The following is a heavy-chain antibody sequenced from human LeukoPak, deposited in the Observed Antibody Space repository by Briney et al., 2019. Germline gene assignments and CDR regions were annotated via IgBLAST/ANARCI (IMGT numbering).Heavy chain of an antibody. CDR1: GFTFSSYE. V-gene: IGHV3-48*03. D-gene: IGHD2-2*01. J-gene: IGHJ3*02. CDR2: ISSSGSTI. CDR3: AKGLVVVPAAISVAAFDI. Sequence: PGGFLRLSCAASGFTFSSYEMNWVRQAPGKGLEWVSYISSSGSTIYYADSVKGRFTISRDNAKNSLYLQMNSLGAEDTALYYCAKGLVVVPAAISVAAFDIWGQGTMVTVSS.